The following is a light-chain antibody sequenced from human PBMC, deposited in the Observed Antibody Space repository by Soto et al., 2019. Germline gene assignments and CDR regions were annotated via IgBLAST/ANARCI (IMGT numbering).Light chain of an antibody. CDR3: QQYESTPPT. CDR2: WAS. V-gene: IGKV4-1*01. CDR1: QSVLYSSNNKNY. Sequence: DIVMTQSPDSLAVSLGARATINCKSSQSVLYSSNNKNYLAWYQQRPGQPPKLIIYWASTRESGVPDRFSGSGSGTDFTLTITSLQAEDVAVYYCQQYESTPPTFGQGTKLEIK. J-gene: IGKJ2*01.